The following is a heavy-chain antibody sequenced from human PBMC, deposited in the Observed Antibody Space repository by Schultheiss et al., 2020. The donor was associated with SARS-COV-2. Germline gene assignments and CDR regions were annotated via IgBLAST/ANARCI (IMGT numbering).Heavy chain of an antibody. CDR2: MNPNSGNT. J-gene: IGHJ5*02. V-gene: IGHV1-8*01. Sequence: ASVKVSCKASGYTFTSYDINWVRQATGQGLEWMGWMNPNSGNTGYAQKFQGRVTMTRNTSISTAYMELSSLRSEDTAVYYCARANGGYSYGSPGGRFDPWGQGTLVTVSS. CDR1: GYTFTSYD. D-gene: IGHD5-18*01. CDR3: ARANGGYSYGSPGGRFDP.